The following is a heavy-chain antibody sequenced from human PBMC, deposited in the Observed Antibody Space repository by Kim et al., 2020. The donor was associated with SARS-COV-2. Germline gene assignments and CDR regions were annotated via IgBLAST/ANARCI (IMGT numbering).Heavy chain of an antibody. CDR3: ARDHLTGYYKPLGY. D-gene: IGHD3-9*01. Sequence: DSVKGRFTISRDNAKNSLYLQMNSLRAEDTAVYYCARDHLTGYYKPLGYWGQGTLVTVSS. J-gene: IGHJ4*02. V-gene: IGHV3-7*01.